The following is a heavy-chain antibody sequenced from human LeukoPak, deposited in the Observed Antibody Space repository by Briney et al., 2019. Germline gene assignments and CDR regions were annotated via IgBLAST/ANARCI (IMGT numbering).Heavy chain of an antibody. J-gene: IGHJ6*02. CDR1: GGSFSGYY. Sequence: SETLSLTCAVYGGSFSGYYWSWIRQPPGKGLEWIGEINHSGSTNYNPSLKSRVTISVDTSKNQFSLKLSSVTAADTAVYYCARAPKIGGYNRRTNYYYYGMDVWGQGTTVTVSS. CDR2: INHSGST. V-gene: IGHV4-34*01. D-gene: IGHD6-25*01. CDR3: ARAPKIGGYNRRTNYYYYGMDV.